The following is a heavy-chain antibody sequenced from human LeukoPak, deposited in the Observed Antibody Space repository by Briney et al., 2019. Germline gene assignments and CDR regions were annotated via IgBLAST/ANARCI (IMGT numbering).Heavy chain of an antibody. Sequence: PGGSLRLSCAASGFTFSSFEMNWVRQAPGKGLEWVSYISISGSTIYYADSVKGRFTISRDNAKNTLYLQMNSLRAEDTAVYYCARDYYDSSGYYRRWHYFDYWGQGTLVTVSS. J-gene: IGHJ4*02. D-gene: IGHD3-22*01. CDR3: ARDYYDSSGYYRRWHYFDY. CDR1: GFTFSSFE. V-gene: IGHV3-48*03. CDR2: ISISGSTI.